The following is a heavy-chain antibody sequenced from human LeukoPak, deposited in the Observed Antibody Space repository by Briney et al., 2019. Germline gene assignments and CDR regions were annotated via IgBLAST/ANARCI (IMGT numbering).Heavy chain of an antibody. CDR2: INHSGST. D-gene: IGHD6-19*01. V-gene: IGHV4-34*01. J-gene: IGHJ5*02. CDR3: ARIFSGIAVAGTVNWFDP. Sequence: PSETLSLTCAVYGXSFSGYYWSWIRQPPGKGLEWIGEINHSGSTNYNPSLKSRVTISVDTSKNQFSLKLSSVTAADTAVYYCARIFSGIAVAGTVNWFDPWGQGTVVTVSS. CDR1: GXSFSGYY.